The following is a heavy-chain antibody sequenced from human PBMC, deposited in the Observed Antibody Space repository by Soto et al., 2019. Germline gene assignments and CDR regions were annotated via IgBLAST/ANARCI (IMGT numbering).Heavy chain of an antibody. J-gene: IGHJ4*02. D-gene: IGHD3-3*01. CDR1: GGSISSYY. CDR2: IHYSGST. Sequence: NPSETLSLTCTVSGGSISSYYWSWIRQPPGKELEWIGYIHYSGSTKYNPSLKSRVTISADTSKNQFSLKLSSVTAADTAVYYCARGHYDFWSGYFATIDYWGQGTLVTVSS. CDR3: ARGHYDFWSGYFATIDY. V-gene: IGHV4-59*08.